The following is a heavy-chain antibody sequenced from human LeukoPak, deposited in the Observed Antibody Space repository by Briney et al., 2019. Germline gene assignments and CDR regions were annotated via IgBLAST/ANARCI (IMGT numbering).Heavy chain of an antibody. CDR3: ARGLYGSGYYYGMDV. CDR1: GGSFSGYY. Sequence: SETLSLTCAVYGGSFSGYYWSWIRQPPGKGLEWIGEINHSGSTNYNPSLKSRVTISVDTSKNQFSLKLSSVTAADTAVYYCARGLYGSGYYYGMDVWGQGTTVTVSS. CDR2: INHSGST. J-gene: IGHJ6*02. V-gene: IGHV4-34*01. D-gene: IGHD3-10*01.